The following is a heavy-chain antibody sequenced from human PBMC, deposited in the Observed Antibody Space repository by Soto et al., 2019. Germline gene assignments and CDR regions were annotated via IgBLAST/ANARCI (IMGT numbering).Heavy chain of an antibody. D-gene: IGHD3-3*01. CDR1: GFTFDDYA. V-gene: IGHV3-9*01. J-gene: IGHJ4*02. CDR2: ISWNSGSI. Sequence: EVQLVESGGGLVQPGRSLRLSCAASGFTFDDYAMHWVRQAPGKGLEWVSGISWNSGSIGYADSVKGRFTISRDNAKNSLYLQMNSLRAEDTALYYCAKDIWQYHDFWSGHGATFDYWGQGTLVTVSS. CDR3: AKDIWQYHDFWSGHGATFDY.